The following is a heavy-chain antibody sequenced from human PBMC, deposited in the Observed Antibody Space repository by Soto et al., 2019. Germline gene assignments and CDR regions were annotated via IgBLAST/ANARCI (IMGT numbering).Heavy chain of an antibody. V-gene: IGHV3-23*01. Sequence: EVQLLESGGGLVQPGGSLRLSCAASGFTFSSYAMSWVRQAPGKGLEWVSAISGSGGSTYYADSVKGRFTISRDNSKITLYLQMNSLRAEDTAVYYCANLFTDIVVVVAATPEHNFDYWGQGTLVTVSS. CDR2: ISGSGGST. D-gene: IGHD2-15*01. J-gene: IGHJ4*02. CDR1: GFTFSSYA. CDR3: ANLFTDIVVVVAATPEHNFDY.